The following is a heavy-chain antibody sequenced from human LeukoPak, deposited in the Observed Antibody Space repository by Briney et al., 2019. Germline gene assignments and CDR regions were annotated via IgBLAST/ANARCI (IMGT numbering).Heavy chain of an antibody. CDR3: ARAGTYYYDSSGYYIDY. CDR1: GGTFSSYA. Sequence: GASVKVSCKASGGTFSSYAISWVRQAPGQGLEWMGGIIPIFGTANYAQKFQGRVTITADKSTSTAYMELSSLRSEDTAVYYCARAGTYYYDSSGYYIDYWGQGTLVTVSS. V-gene: IGHV1-69*06. CDR2: IIPIFGTA. J-gene: IGHJ4*02. D-gene: IGHD3-22*01.